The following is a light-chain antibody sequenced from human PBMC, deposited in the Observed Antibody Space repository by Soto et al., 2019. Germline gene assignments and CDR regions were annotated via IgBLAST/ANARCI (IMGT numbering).Light chain of an antibody. CDR1: QVISTS. V-gene: IGKV1-9*01. CDR3: QQLFDSPIT. CDR2: AAS. Sequence: DIQLTQSPSFLSPSIGEGVTITCWASQVISTSLAWYQVKPGKAPKLLIYAASTLESGVPSRFSATVSGTEFSLTITSLQPEDFATYYCQQLFDSPITFGQGTRLEIK. J-gene: IGKJ5*01.